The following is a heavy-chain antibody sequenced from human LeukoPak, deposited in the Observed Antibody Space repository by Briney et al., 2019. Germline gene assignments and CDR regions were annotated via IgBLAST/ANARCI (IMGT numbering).Heavy chain of an antibody. CDR1: GGSISNYY. Sequence: PSETLSLTCTVSGGSISNYYWSWMRQSPGGGLEWIGYVHYSGSANYNPTLKSRVTVSVDMSQNQFSLKLNSVTAADTAVYFFARHSGFLALYYSGLDVWGQGTTVTVSS. D-gene: IGHD6-19*01. CDR2: VHYSGSA. CDR3: ARHSGFLALYYSGLDV. J-gene: IGHJ6*02. V-gene: IGHV4-59*08.